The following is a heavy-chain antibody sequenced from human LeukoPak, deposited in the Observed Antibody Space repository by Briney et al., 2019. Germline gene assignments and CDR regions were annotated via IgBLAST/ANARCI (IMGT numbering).Heavy chain of an antibody. CDR1: GGTFTSYT. CDR3: AGDVGPMVRGVTDYYYGMDV. Sequence: RASVKVSCKSSGGTFTSYTISWVRQAPGQGLEWMGGIIPIFGTANNAQKFQGRVTTTADESTSTAYMELSSLRSEDMAVYYCAGDVGPMVRGVTDYYYGMDVWGQGTTVTVSS. CDR2: IIPIFGTA. V-gene: IGHV1-69*13. D-gene: IGHD3-10*01. J-gene: IGHJ6*02.